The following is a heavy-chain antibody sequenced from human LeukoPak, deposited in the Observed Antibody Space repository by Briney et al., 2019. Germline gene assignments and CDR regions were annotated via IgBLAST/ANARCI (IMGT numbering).Heavy chain of an antibody. V-gene: IGHV4-59*11. CDR2: IYYSGSP. CDR1: GGSIRSHY. J-gene: IGHJ4*02. CDR3: ARGQDSSGWSPFDS. D-gene: IGHD6-19*01. Sequence: SSETLSLTCTVSGGSIRSHYWSWIRQPPGKGLVWIGYIYYSGSPNSNPSLKSRVTISLDTSKNQFSLRLSSVTAADTAVYYCARGQDSSGWSPFDSWGQGTLVTVSS.